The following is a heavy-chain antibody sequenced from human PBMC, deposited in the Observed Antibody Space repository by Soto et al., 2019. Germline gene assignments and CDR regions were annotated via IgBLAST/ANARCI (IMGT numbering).Heavy chain of an antibody. CDR3: DRGGFADTAMAVTYCYGMDV. J-gene: IGHJ6*02. CDR1: GCTFSSYA. D-gene: IGHD5-18*01. Sequence: SVKVSCKASGCTFSSYAISWVRQAPGQGLEWMGGIIPIFGTANYAQKFQGRVTITADESTSTAYMELSSLRSEDTAVYYCDRGGFADTAMAVTYCYGMDVWGQGTTVTVSS. CDR2: IIPIFGTA. V-gene: IGHV1-69*13.